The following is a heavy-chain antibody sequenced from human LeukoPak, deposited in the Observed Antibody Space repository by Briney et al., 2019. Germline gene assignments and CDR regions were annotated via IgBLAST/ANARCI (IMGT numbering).Heavy chain of an antibody. D-gene: IGHD1-26*01. CDR1: GFTFSSYG. CDR2: ISYDGSNK. Sequence: GRSLRLSCAASGFTFSSYGMHWVRQAPGKGLEWVAVISYDGSNKYYADSVKGRFTISRDNAKNTVYLQMNSLRAEDTAVYYCARDMAQLLGATPGYWGQGTLVTVSS. CDR3: ARDMAQLLGATPGY. V-gene: IGHV3-30*03. J-gene: IGHJ4*02.